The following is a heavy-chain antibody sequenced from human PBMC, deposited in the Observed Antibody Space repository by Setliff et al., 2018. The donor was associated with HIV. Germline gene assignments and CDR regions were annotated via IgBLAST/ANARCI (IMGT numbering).Heavy chain of an antibody. CDR1: GFTFGDYA. D-gene: IGHD5-18*01. J-gene: IGHJ3*02. CDR3: TRDKGYAFDI. V-gene: IGHV3-49*04. CDR2: IRSKAYGGTT. Sequence: GGSLRLSCTASGFTFGDYAMSWVRQAPGKGLEWVGFIRSKAYGGTTEYAASVKDRFTVSRYDSKSIAYLQINSLKTEDTAVYYCTRDKGYAFDIWGQGTMVTVSS.